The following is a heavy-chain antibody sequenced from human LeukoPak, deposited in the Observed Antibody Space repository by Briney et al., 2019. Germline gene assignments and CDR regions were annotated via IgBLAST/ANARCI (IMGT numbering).Heavy chain of an antibody. CDR3: ARYGSGSNYRDPFDS. D-gene: IGHD3-10*01. V-gene: IGHV3-48*01. J-gene: IGHJ4*02. Sequence: GGSLRLSCVASGFNFDEYAMNWVRQAPGKGLEWISCIYRASSVKHYADSVRGRFTVSRDNAKNSVYLQMNSLRAEDTAVYFCARYGSGSNYRDPFDSWGQGTLVTVSS. CDR1: GFNFDEYA. CDR2: IYRASSVK.